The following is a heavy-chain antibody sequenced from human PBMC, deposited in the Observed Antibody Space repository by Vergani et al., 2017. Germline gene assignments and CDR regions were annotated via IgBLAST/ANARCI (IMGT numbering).Heavy chain of an antibody. D-gene: IGHD1-1*01. CDR3: ARHTTDTDS. CDR1: EYSFGNYW. Sequence: EVELVQSGPEMRKPGASLKISCKGSEYSFGNYWIGWVRQMPGKGLEWMGIIYPADSDTRYSPSFQGQVTISADKSISTAFLQWDSLKASDTALYYCARHTTDTDSGGQGTLVTVSS. V-gene: IGHV5-51*01. J-gene: IGHJ4*02. CDR2: IYPADSDT.